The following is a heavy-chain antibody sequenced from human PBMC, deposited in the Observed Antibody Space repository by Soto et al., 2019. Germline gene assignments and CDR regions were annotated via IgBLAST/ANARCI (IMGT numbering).Heavy chain of an antibody. CDR2: ISYHGSDK. CDR1: GFTFSNYG. J-gene: IGHJ4*02. D-gene: IGHD4-17*01. CDR3: AKDHLTTTVTTVGY. V-gene: IGHV3-30*18. Sequence: QVQLVESGGGVVQPGRSLRLSCAASGFTFSNYGMHWVRQAPGKGLEWVAVISYHGSDKYYADSVKGRFTISRDNSKKTLYLQMGRLRGEGTGVYYCAKDHLTTTVTTVGYWGQGTLVTVSS.